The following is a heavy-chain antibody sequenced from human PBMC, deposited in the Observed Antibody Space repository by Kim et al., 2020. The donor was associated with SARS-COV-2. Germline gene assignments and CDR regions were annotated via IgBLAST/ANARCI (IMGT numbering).Heavy chain of an antibody. D-gene: IGHD3-10*01. CDR3: AREHLLWFGESATYYHYGMDV. CDR2: INADNGNT. CDR1: GYTFTSYA. V-gene: IGHV1-3*01. Sequence: ASVKVSCKASGYTFTSYAMHWVRQAPGQRLEWMGWINADNGNTKYSQKFQGRVTITRDTSASTAYMELSSLRSEDTAVYYCAREHLLWFGESATYYHYGMDVWGQGTTVTASS. J-gene: IGHJ6*02.